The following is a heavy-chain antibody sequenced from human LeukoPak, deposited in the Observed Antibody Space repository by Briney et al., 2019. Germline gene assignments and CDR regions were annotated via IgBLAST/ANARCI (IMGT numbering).Heavy chain of an antibody. CDR2: IKQDGSEK. Sequence: GGSLRLSCAASGFTFSSYWMSWVRQAPGKGLEWVANIKQDGSEKYYVDSVKGRFTISRDNAKNSLYLQMNSLRAEDTAVYYCARGGDTVVVVAAETEYYFDYWGQGTLVTVSS. V-gene: IGHV3-7*03. CDR3: ARGGDTVVVVAAETEYYFDY. D-gene: IGHD2-15*01. CDR1: GFTFSSYW. J-gene: IGHJ4*02.